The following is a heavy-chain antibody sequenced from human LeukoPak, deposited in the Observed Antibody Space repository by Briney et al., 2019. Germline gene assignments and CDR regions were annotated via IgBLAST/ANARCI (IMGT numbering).Heavy chain of an antibody. D-gene: IGHD3-22*01. V-gene: IGHV1-24*01. CDR2: FDPEDGET. J-gene: IGHJ1*01. CDR1: GYTLTELS. CDR3: ATDWSSGYYLEKYFQH. Sequence: ASVKVSCKVSGYTLTELSMRWVRQAPGKGLEWMGGFDPEDGETIYAQKFQGRVTMTEDTSTDTAYMELSSLRSEDTAVYYCATDWSSGYYLEKYFQHWGQGTLVTVSS.